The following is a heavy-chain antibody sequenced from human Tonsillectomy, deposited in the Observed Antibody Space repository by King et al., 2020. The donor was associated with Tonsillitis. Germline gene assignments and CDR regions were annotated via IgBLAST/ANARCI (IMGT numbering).Heavy chain of an antibody. CDR1: GFTFSSHG. CDR3: ARDERSGYFPVLDY. Sequence: QLVQSGGGVVQPGRSLRLSCAASGFTFSSHGMHWVRQAPGKGLEWLAGIRKDGSNKYYADSVKGRFTISRDNSKNMVDLQMSSLRDEDTAVYWCARDERSGYFPVLDYWGQGPLVTVSS. J-gene: IGHJ4*02. CDR2: IRKDGSNK. D-gene: IGHD3-3*01. V-gene: IGHV3-33*08.